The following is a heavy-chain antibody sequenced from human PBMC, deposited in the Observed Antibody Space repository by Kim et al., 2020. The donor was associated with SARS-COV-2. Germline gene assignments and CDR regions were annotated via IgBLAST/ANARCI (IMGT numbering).Heavy chain of an antibody. CDR3: ARVLGSKTTYYYGSGPPWD. V-gene: IGHV3-11*04. D-gene: IGHD3-10*01. J-gene: IGHJ4*02. Sequence: GGSLRLSCAASGFTFSDYYMSWIRQAPGKGLEWVSYISSSGSTIYYADSVKGRFTISRDNAKNSLYLQMNSLRAEDTAVYYCARVLGSKTTYYYGSGPPWDWGQGTLVTVSS. CDR1: GFTFSDYY. CDR2: ISSSGSTI.